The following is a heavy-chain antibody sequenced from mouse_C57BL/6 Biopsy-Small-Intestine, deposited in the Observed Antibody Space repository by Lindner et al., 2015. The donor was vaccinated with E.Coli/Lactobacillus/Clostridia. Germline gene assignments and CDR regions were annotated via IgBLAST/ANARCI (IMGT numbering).Heavy chain of an antibody. CDR2: SLPGSVST. CDR3: ARRYGNSYYFDC. Sequence: VQLQESGAELMKPGASVKLSCKATGYTFTGYWIGWVKQRPGHGLEWIGESLPGSVSTNYNEKLKGKATFTADTSSNTAYMQLSSLTTEDSAIYFCARRYGNSYYFDCWGQGTTLSVSS. J-gene: IGHJ2*01. D-gene: IGHD2-1*01. CDR1: GYTFTGYW. V-gene: IGHV1-9*01.